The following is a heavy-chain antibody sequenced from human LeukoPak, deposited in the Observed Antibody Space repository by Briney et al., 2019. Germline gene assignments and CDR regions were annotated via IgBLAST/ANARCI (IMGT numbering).Heavy chain of an antibody. J-gene: IGHJ3*02. CDR3: ASQTKRYCSSTSCPMGNAFDI. CDR2: IIPILGIA. V-gene: IGHV1-69*04. D-gene: IGHD2-2*01. Sequence: ASVKVSCKASGGTFSSYAISWVRQAPGQGLEWMGRIIPILGIANYAQKFQGRVTITTDESTNTAYMELSSLRSEDTAVYYCASQTKRYCSSTSCPMGNAFDIWGQGTMVTVSS. CDR1: GGTFSSYA.